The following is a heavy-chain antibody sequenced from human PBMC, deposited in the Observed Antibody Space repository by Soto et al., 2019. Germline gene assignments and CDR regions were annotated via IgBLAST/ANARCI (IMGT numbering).Heavy chain of an antibody. V-gene: IGHV1-46*01. D-gene: IGHD5-18*01. CDR3: AVGFKVDYYSLDV. J-gene: IGHJ6*02. CDR2: VNPSVGSA. Sequence: ASVKVSCKASGYTFTSYYIHWVRQAPGQGLEWMGIVNPSVGSASYAQKFQGRVTMTADESTNTAYMQLSSLRSEDTAVYLCAVGFKVDYYSLDVWGQGTTVTVSS. CDR1: GYTFTSYY.